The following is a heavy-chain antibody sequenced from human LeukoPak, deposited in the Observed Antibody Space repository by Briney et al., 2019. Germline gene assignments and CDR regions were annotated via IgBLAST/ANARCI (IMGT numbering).Heavy chain of an antibody. CDR2: ISYDGSNK. D-gene: IGHD3-9*01. CDR3: AKGLVFFDWLEAADY. V-gene: IGHV3-30*04. CDR1: GFTFSSYA. Sequence: PGGSLRLSCAASGFTFSSYAMHWVRQAPGKGLEWVAVISYDGSNKYYVDSVKGRFTNSRDNSKSTLYLQMNSLRAEDTAVYYCAKGLVFFDWLEAADYWGQGTLVTVSS. J-gene: IGHJ4*02.